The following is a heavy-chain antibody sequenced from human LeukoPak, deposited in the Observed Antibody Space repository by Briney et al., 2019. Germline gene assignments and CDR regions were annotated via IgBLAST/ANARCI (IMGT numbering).Heavy chain of an antibody. D-gene: IGHD6-13*01. V-gene: IGHV3-30*18. CDR2: ISYDGSTK. Sequence: GGSLRLSCAASGFTFSTYGMHWVRQAPGKGLEWVAVISYDGSTKYYADSVKGRFTISRDNSKNTLYLQMNSLRAEDTAAYYCAKRYTSGWYYFDYWGQGTLVTVSS. CDR1: GFTFSTYG. CDR3: AKRYTSGWYYFDY. J-gene: IGHJ4*02.